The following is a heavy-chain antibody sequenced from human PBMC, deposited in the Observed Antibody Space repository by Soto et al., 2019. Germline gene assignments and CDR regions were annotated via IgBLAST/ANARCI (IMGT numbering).Heavy chain of an antibody. Sequence: EVQLVESGGGLVQPGGSLRLSCAASGFTFSSYSMNWVRQAPGKGLEWVSYISSSSSTIYYADSVKGRFTISRDNAKNSLYLQMNSLRDEDTAVYYCARDPTNSGYDRYYYYGMDVWGQGTTVTVFS. CDR2: ISSSSSTI. V-gene: IGHV3-48*02. CDR3: ARDPTNSGYDRYYYYGMDV. D-gene: IGHD5-12*01. CDR1: GFTFSSYS. J-gene: IGHJ6*02.